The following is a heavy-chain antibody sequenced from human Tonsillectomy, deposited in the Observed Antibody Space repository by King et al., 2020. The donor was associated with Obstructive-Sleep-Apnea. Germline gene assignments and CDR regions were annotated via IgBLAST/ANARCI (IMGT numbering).Heavy chain of an antibody. CDR2: IDPSDSYT. Sequence: VQLVESGAEVKKPGESLRISCKGSGYSFTSYWISWVRQMPGKGLEWMGRIDPSDSYTNYSPSFQGHVTISADKSISTAYLQWSSLKASDTAMYYCARQGDYGDYYAPYYFDYWGQGTLVTVSS. J-gene: IGHJ4*02. CDR1: GYSFTSYW. CDR3: ARQGDYGDYYAPYYFDY. D-gene: IGHD4-17*01. V-gene: IGHV5-10-1*03.